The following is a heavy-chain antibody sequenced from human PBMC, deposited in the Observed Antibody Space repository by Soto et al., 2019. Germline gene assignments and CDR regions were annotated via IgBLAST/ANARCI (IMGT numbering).Heavy chain of an antibody. CDR2: INVSGST. J-gene: IGHJ4*02. D-gene: IGHD5-12*01. Sequence: QVQLQQWGAGLLKPSETLSLTCAVYGASLSGNYWSWIRQPPGKGLEWIGEINVSGSTNYKPSLKSRFTISEVTSMNQLSLKVSSVTAADTAVYYCARGRPPLDRNSWYAFDHWGQGILVTVSS. V-gene: IGHV4-34*01. CDR1: GASLSGNY. CDR3: ARGRPPLDRNSWYAFDH.